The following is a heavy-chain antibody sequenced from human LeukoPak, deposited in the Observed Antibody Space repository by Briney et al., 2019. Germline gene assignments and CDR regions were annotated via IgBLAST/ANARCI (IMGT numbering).Heavy chain of an antibody. V-gene: IGHV3-23*01. D-gene: IGHD1-26*01. CDR3: ARRLEYSGSKGVFDY. CDR1: GFSFSSYG. J-gene: IGHJ4*02. CDR2: IVGSRDNT. Sequence: SLLLSCAASGFSFSSYGMSWVRQAPGKGLEWVSDIVGSRDNTDYADSVKGRFTISRDNSKNTLDLQMNSLRAEDTAVYYCARRLEYSGSKGVFDYWGQGTLVIVTS.